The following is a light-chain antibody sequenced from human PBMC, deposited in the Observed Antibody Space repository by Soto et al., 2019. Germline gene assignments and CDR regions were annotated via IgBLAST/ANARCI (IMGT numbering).Light chain of an antibody. Sequence: EIVLTQSRGTLSLSPGERGTLSCRSSQSVSSSYLAWYQQKPGQAPRLLIYGASSRATGIPDRFSGSGSGTDFTLTISRLEPEDFAVYYCQQYGSSPQTFGQGTKVDI. CDR1: QSVSSSY. V-gene: IGKV3-20*01. CDR3: QQYGSSPQT. J-gene: IGKJ1*01. CDR2: GAS.